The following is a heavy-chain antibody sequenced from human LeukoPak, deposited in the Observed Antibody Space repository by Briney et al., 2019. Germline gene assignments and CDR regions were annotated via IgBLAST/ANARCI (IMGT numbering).Heavy chain of an antibody. CDR1: GFTFSSYS. CDR2: ISGSGGST. J-gene: IGHJ4*02. Sequence: GGSLRLSCAASGFTFSSYSMNWVRQAPGKGLEWVSAISGSGGSTYYADSVKGRFTISRDNSKNTLYLQMNSLRAEDTAVYYCAKDGWLAQDFRGQGTLVTVSS. V-gene: IGHV3-23*01. CDR3: AKDGWLAQDF. D-gene: IGHD6-19*01.